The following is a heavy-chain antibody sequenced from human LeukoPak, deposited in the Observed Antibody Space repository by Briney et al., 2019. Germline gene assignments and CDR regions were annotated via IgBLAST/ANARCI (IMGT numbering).Heavy chain of an antibody. CDR2: IKQDGSEK. CDR1: GFTFSSYW. V-gene: IGHV3-7*01. J-gene: IGHJ4*02. D-gene: IGHD4-17*01. Sequence: PGGSLRLSCAASGFTFSSYWMSWVRQAPGKGLEWVANIKQDGSEKYYVDSVKGRFTISRDNAKNSLYLQMNSLRAEDTAVYYCARDRAVTTQWDGDYWGQGTLVTVSS. CDR3: ARDRAVTTQWDGDY.